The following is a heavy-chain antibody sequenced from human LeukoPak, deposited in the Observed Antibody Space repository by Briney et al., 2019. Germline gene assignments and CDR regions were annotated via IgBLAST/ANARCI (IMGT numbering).Heavy chain of an antibody. J-gene: IGHJ4*02. V-gene: IGHV3-7*01. CDR2: IKQDGSEK. Sequence: GGSLRLSCAASGFTFSSYWMSWVRQAPGKGLEWVANIKQDGSEKYYVDSVKGRFTISRDNAKNSLYLQMNSLRAEDTAVYYCARYYDFWRGYFSYFDYWGQGTLVTVSS. CDR3: ARYYDFWRGYFSYFDY. D-gene: IGHD3-3*01. CDR1: GFTFSSYW.